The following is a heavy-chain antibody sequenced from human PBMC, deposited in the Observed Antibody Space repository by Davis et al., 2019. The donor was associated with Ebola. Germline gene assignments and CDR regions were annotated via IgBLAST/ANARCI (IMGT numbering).Heavy chain of an antibody. Sequence: AASVKVSCKASGYTFTSYGISWVRQAPGQGLEWMGWISAYNGNTNYAQKLQGRVTMTTDTSTSTAYMEPRSLRSDDTAVYYCARVGYCSGGSCYWSPYYYYYGMDVWGQGTTVTVSS. J-gene: IGHJ6*02. CDR2: ISAYNGNT. CDR3: ARVGYCSGGSCYWSPYYYYYGMDV. CDR1: GYTFTSYG. V-gene: IGHV1-18*01. D-gene: IGHD2-15*01.